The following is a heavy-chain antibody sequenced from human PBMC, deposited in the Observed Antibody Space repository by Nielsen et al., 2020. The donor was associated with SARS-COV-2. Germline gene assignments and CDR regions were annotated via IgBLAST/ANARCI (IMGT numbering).Heavy chain of an antibody. D-gene: IGHD5-18*01. CDR1: GFTFDDYG. Sequence: GGSLRLSCAASGFTFDDYGMSWVRQAPGKGLEWVSGINWNGGSTGYADSVKGRFTISRDNAKNSLYLQMNSLRAEDTALYHCATLAMDRMSYYYYGMDVWGQGTTVTVSS. V-gene: IGHV3-20*01. CDR3: ATLAMDRMSYYYYGMDV. CDR2: INWNGGST. J-gene: IGHJ6*02.